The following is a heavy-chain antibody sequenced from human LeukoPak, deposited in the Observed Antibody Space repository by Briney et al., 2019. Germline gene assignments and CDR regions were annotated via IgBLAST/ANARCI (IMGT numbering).Heavy chain of an antibody. CDR1: GFTFSSYS. D-gene: IGHD2-2*03. CDR2: ISSSSSYI. J-gene: IGHJ4*02. Sequence: GGSLRLSCAASGFTFSSYSMNWVRQAPGKGLEWVSSISSSSSYIYYADSVKGRFTISRDNAKNSLYLQMNSLRAEDTAVYYCARERALDNEEDYFNYWGQGTLVTVSS. CDR3: ARERALDNEEDYFNY. V-gene: IGHV3-21*01.